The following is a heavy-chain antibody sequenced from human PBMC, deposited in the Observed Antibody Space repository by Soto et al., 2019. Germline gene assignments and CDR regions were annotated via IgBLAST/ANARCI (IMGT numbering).Heavy chain of an antibody. V-gene: IGHV3-11*05. J-gene: IGHJ4*02. CDR3: ARRLSAQDY. D-gene: IGHD2-21*01. CDR1: GFIFKDYY. CDR2: LSPNSDHT. Sequence: QVQLVESGGGLVKPGGSLRLSCAVSGFIFKDYYMTWIRQAPGKGLEWLSDLSPNSDHTNIADSIKGRFTISRDNAKNSLFLQMDSLRVDDTAVYYCARRLSAQDYWGQGTLVIVSS.